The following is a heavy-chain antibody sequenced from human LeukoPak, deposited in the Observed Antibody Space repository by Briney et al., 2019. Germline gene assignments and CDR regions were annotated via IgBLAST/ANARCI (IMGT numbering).Heavy chain of an antibody. V-gene: IGHV1-2*02. J-gene: IGHJ4*02. CDR2: INPNSGGT. CDR1: GYTFNSYY. Sequence: ASVKVSCKASGYTFNSYYMHWVRQAPGQGLEWMGWINPNSGGTNYAQKFQGRVTMTRDTSISTAYMELSRLRSDDTAVYYCARSGYSGYDSLYWGQGTLVTVSS. D-gene: IGHD5-12*01. CDR3: ARSGYSGYDSLY.